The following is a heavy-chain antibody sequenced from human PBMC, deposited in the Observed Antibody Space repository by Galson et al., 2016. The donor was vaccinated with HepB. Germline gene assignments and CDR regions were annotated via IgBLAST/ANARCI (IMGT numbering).Heavy chain of an antibody. D-gene: IGHD3-22*01. Sequence: SVKVSCKASGYKFTTYYIHWVRQAPGQGLEWMGIINPSGGRTTYAQNFQGRVTMTRDTSTSTVYMELNSLRSEETAVYYCARDLGFDNTGHYRAKNYNEYCIDVWGQGTTVTVSS. CDR2: INPSGGRT. CDR3: ARDLGFDNTGHYRAKNYNEYCIDV. V-gene: IGHV1-46*01. CDR1: GYKFTTYY. J-gene: IGHJ6*02.